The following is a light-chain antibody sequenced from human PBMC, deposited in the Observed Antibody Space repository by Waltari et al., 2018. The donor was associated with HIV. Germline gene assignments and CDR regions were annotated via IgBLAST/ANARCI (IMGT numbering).Light chain of an antibody. V-gene: IGKV1-5*03. CDR1: QSIDTS. J-gene: IGKJ1*01. Sequence: DIQLTQAPSTLSASVGDSVTITCRASQSIDTSLAWYQQQPGKAPKLLIYTASSLNSGVPSRFSGRGSGTDFTLTISSLQSDDFATYYCQNYNAYATFGQGTKVEIK. CDR3: QNYNAYAT. CDR2: TAS.